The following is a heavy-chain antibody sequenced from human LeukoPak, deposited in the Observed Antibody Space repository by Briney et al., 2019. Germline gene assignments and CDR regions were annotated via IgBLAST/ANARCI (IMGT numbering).Heavy chain of an antibody. D-gene: IGHD6-19*01. CDR3: AQTTGWPGFDF. J-gene: IGHJ4*02. CDR2: IYNAKNT. V-gene: IGHV4-59*08. CDR1: GASTSSRY. Sequence: KPSETLSLTCSASGASTSSRYWSWIRQFPGGTLEWIGHIYNAKNTKYNPSLTSRVTISVDTSRNQFSLSLTSLTAADTAIYYCAQTTGWPGFDFWGTGALVTVSS.